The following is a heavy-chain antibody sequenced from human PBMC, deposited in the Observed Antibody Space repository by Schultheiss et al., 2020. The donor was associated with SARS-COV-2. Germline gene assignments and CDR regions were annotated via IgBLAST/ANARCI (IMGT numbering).Heavy chain of an antibody. D-gene: IGHD3-3*01. CDR3: ARDGEYDFWSGYYKHYYYYGMDV. CDR1: GYTLTELS. Sequence: ASVKVSCKVSGYTLTELSMHWVRQAPGKGLEWMGWISAYNGNTNYAQKLQGRVTMTTDTSTSTAYMELSSLRSEDTAVYYCARDGEYDFWSGYYKHYYYYGMDVWGQGTTVTVSS. CDR2: ISAYNGNT. J-gene: IGHJ6*02. V-gene: IGHV1-18*01.